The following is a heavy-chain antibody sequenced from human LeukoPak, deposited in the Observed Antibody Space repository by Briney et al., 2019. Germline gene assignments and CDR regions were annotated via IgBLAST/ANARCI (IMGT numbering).Heavy chain of an antibody. CDR1: GFTFSSYG. V-gene: IGHV3-30*03. CDR3: AREPPTYDYGGNPLFDY. D-gene: IGHD4-23*01. J-gene: IGHJ4*02. Sequence: GGSLRLSCAASGFTFSSYGMHWVRQAPGKGLEWVAVISYDGSNKYYADSVKGRFTISRDNSKNTLYLQMNSLRAEDTAVYYCAREPPTYDYGGNPLFDYWGQGTLVTVSS. CDR2: ISYDGSNK.